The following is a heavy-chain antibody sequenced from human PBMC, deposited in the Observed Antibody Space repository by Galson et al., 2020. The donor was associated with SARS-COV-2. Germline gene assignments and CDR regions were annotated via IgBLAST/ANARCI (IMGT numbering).Heavy chain of an antibody. CDR3: ARVSLVLEHFYYAMDV. Sequence: GGSLRLSCAASGFSLNNYVMHWVRQAPGKGLDWMAVISYDGSREYYADSVKGRFTISRDNSKNMVYLQLNSLRIEDTAVYYCARVSLVLEHFYYAMDVWGQGTMVTVSS. CDR1: GFSLNNYV. CDR2: ISYDGSRE. D-gene: IGHD3-3*02. J-gene: IGHJ6*02. V-gene: IGHV3-30*14.